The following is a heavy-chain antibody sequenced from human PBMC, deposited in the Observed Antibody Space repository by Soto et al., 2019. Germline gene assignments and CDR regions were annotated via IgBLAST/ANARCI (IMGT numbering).Heavy chain of an antibody. CDR3: ARDHRDTAMPNNWFDP. CDR2: ISSSSSYI. D-gene: IGHD5-18*01. J-gene: IGHJ5*02. V-gene: IGHV3-21*01. CDR1: GFTFSSYS. Sequence: PGGSLRLSCTASGFTFSSYSMNWVRQAPGKGLEWVSSISSSSSYIYYADSVKGRFTISRDNAKNSLYLQMNSLRAEDTAVYYCARDHRDTAMPNNWFDPWGQGTLVTVSS.